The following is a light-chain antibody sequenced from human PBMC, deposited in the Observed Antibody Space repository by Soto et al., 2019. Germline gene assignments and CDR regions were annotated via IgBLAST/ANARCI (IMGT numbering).Light chain of an antibody. CDR1: QSISSY. CDR3: QQRYSTPIT. Sequence: DIQMTQSPSSMSASVGDRVTITCRAGQSISSYLNWYQQKPGKAPKLLIYAASSLQSGVPSRFSVSGSGTDFTLTISSLKNEDFATYDCQQRYSTPITFGQGTRLEIK. V-gene: IGKV1-39*01. CDR2: AAS. J-gene: IGKJ5*01.